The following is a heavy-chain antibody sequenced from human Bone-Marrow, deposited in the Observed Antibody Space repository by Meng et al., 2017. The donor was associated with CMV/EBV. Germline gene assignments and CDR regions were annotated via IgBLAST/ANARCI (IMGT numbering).Heavy chain of an antibody. Sequence: GESLKISCAASGFTFSSYEMNWVRQAPGKGLEWVSYISCSGNPIYYADSVKGRSTISRDNAKNSLCPQMNSLRAEDTAVYYCARGGLVERPAWAIVVVPAAIPDYDYWGQGTLVTFSS. V-gene: IGHV3-48*03. CDR2: ISCSGNPI. J-gene: IGHJ4*02. D-gene: IGHD2-2*02. CDR1: GFTFSSYE. CDR3: ARGGLVERPAWAIVVVPAAIPDYDY.